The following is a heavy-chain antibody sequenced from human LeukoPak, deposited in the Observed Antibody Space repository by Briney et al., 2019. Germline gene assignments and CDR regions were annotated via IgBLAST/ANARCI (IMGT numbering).Heavy chain of an antibody. CDR3: ASQYSGSYDN. CDR2: IIPIFGTA. V-gene: IGHV1-69*01. CDR1: GGTFSSYA. J-gene: IGHJ4*02. D-gene: IGHD1-26*01. Sequence: SVKVSCKASGGTFSSYAVSWVRQAPGQGLEWMGGIIPIFGTANYAQKFQGRVTITADESTSTAYMELSRLRSEDTAVYYCASQYSGSYDNWGQGTLVTVSS.